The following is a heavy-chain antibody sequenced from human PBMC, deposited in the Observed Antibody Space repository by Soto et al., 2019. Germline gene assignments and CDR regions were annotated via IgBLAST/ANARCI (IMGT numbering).Heavy chain of an antibody. D-gene: IGHD3-10*01. V-gene: IGHV5-51*01. CDR1: GYSFTSYW. Sequence: PGESLKISCKGSGYSFTSYWIGWVRQMPGEGLEWMGIIYPGDSDTRNNPSFQGQVTISADKSISTAYLQWSSLKASDTAMYYCASRRDYYGSRGFDIWGQGTMVTVSS. CDR2: IYPGDSDT. CDR3: ASRRDYYGSRGFDI. J-gene: IGHJ3*02.